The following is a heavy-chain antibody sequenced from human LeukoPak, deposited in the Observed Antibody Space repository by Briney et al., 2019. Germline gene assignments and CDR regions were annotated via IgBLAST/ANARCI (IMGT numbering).Heavy chain of an antibody. CDR3: ARHEWGIINAFDI. CDR2: IYYSGTT. Sequence: SETLSLTCTVSGGSFSSSDYYWGRIRQPPGEGLGWIGSIYYSGTTYYNPSLNSRVTISVDTSKKQFSLKLRSVTAADTAVYYCARHEWGIINAFDIWGQGTMVTVSS. CDR1: GGSFSSSDYY. D-gene: IGHD2-21*01. J-gene: IGHJ3*02. V-gene: IGHV4-39*01.